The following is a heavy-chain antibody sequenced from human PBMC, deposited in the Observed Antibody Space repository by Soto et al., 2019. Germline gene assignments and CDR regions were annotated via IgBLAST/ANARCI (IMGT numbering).Heavy chain of an antibody. CDR1: GYSFTSYW. D-gene: IGHD6-13*01. Sequence: PGESLKISCKGSGYSFTSYWIGWVRQMPGKGLEWMGIIYPGDSDTRYSPSFQGQVTISADKSISTAYLQWSSLKASDTAMYYCARPRWYSSSCYGFDYWGQGTLVTVSS. CDR2: IYPGDSDT. V-gene: IGHV5-51*01. CDR3: ARPRWYSSSCYGFDY. J-gene: IGHJ4*02.